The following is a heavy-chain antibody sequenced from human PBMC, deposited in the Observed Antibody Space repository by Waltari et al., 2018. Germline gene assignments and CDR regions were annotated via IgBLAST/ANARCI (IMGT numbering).Heavy chain of an antibody. Sequence: EVQLLESGGGLVQPGGSLRLSCAASGFTFNNYAMMWVRQAPGKGLEWISSRTGGAEGAYYADSVRGRFTISRDNSQNTLVLQMSGLRVDDSGTYYCARGRASGLVDWFDPWGRGTLVTVSS. CDR2: RTGGAEGA. CDR3: ARGRASGLVDWFDP. D-gene: IGHD6-6*01. CDR1: GFTFNNYA. J-gene: IGHJ5*02. V-gene: IGHV3-23*01.